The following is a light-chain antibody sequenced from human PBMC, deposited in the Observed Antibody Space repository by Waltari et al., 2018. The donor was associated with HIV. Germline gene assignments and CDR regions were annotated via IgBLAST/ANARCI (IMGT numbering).Light chain of an antibody. CDR1: GKDLGAYDY. CDR2: DVS. Sequence: LTQPASVSGSPGQSVTVSCSGSGKDLGAYDYVSWFQQHPDKAPQLIIFDVSKRPSGISDRFSASKSGNTASLTISGLQPEDEAAYFCCSYTSSDTWVFGGGTKVTVL. V-gene: IGLV2-14*03. J-gene: IGLJ3*02. CDR3: CSYTSSDTWV.